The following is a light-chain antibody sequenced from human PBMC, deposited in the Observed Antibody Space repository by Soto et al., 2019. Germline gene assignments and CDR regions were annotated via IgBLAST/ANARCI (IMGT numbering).Light chain of an antibody. J-gene: IGKJ1*01. CDR3: QQYNEWPT. Sequence: EIVMTHSPATLSVSPGERAILSCRASESIFSNLAWYQQKPGQAPRLLIYGASTRATGIPAKFSGIGSETEFTLTISSMKSEDFAVYSCQQYNEWPTFGQGTKVDIK. V-gene: IGKV3-15*01. CDR2: GAS. CDR1: ESIFSN.